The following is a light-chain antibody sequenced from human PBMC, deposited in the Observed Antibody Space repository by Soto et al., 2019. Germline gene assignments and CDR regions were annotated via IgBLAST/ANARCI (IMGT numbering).Light chain of an antibody. V-gene: IGLV2-23*01. CDR1: SGFVGSFSL. J-gene: IGLJ1*01. CDR2: EGH. Sequence: QSLRAHPASLTGSPGQSVTISCTGTSGFVGSFSLVSWYQQHPGKAPKVMISEGHRRPSGVPDRFSGSTSVNSASLTISGLQADDEADYYCCLYIGETTYVFGTGTKVTVL. CDR3: CLYIGETTYV.